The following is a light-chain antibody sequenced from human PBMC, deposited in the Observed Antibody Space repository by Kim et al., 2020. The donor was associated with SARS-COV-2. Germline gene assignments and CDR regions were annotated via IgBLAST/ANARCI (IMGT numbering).Light chain of an antibody. V-gene: IGLV1-47*01. J-gene: IGLJ3*02. CDR3: AAWDDSVSGPV. CDR2: RNN. CDR1: SSNIGSNY. Sequence: ELTQPPSASGTPGQRVTISCSGSSSNIGSNYVYWYQQLPGTADKLLIYRNNQRPSGVPDRYSDSKSGTAASLAISGLRSEGEADYYCAAWDDSVSGPVFGGGRKL.